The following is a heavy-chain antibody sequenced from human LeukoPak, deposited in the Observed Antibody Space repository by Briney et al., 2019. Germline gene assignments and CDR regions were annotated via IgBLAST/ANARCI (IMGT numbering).Heavy chain of an antibody. CDR3: ARRTTNPYWYFDL. CDR2: IYPGDSDT. CDR1: GYTFTTYW. Sequence: GESLKISCKGSGYTFTTYWIGWVRQMPGKGLEWMGIIYPGDSDTRYSPSFQGQVTISADKSISTAYLQWSSLKASDTAMYYCARRTTNPYWYFDLWGRGTLVTVSS. J-gene: IGHJ2*01. D-gene: IGHD2/OR15-2a*01. V-gene: IGHV5-51*01.